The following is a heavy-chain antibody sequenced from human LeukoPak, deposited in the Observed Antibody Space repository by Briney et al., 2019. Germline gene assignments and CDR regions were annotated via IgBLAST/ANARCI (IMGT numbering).Heavy chain of an antibody. V-gene: IGHV3-33*01. CDR2: IWCDGSNK. CDR1: GFTFSSYG. Sequence: GGSLRLSCAASGFTFSSYGMHWVRQAPGKGLEWVALIWCDGSNKYYADSVKGRLTISRDNSKNTLYLQMNSLRAEDTAVYYCAREGPRGNSQFDYWGQGTLVTVSS. J-gene: IGHJ4*02. CDR3: AREGPRGNSQFDY. D-gene: IGHD2/OR15-2a*01.